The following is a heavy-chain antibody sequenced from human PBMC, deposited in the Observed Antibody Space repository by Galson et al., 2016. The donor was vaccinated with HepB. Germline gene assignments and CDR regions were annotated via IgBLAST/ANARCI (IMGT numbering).Heavy chain of an antibody. CDR2: TYYRSTWSN. CDR3: ARGVLGPAGNWFAP. D-gene: IGHD2/OR15-2a*01. CDR1: GDSVSSNTAA. Sequence: CAISGDSVSSNTAAWNWIRQTPSRGLEWLGRTYYRSTWSNDYAVSVKSRITINRDTSKNQCSLQLTSVTPEDTAVYYCARGVLGPAGNWFAPWGQGTPVTVSS. J-gene: IGHJ5*02. V-gene: IGHV6-1*01.